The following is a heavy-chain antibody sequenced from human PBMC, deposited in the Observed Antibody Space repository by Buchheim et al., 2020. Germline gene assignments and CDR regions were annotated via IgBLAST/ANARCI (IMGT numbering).Heavy chain of an antibody. CDR3: ARGRTEAELTFWSGYYYYYGMDV. D-gene: IGHD3-3*01. V-gene: IGHV1-8*01. CDR1: GYTFTSYD. CDR2: MNPNSGNT. Sequence: QVQLVQSGAEVKKPGASVKVSCKASGYTFTSYDINWVRQATGQGLEWMGWMNPNSGNTGYAQKFQGRVTMTRNTSISTAYMELSSLRSEDTAVYYCARGRTEAELTFWSGYYYYYGMDVWGQGTT. J-gene: IGHJ6*02.